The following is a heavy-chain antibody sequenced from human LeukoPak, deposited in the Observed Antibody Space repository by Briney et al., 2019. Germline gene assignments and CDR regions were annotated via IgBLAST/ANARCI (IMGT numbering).Heavy chain of an antibody. D-gene: IGHD3/OR15-3a*01. V-gene: IGHV4-30-4*01. CDR2: IYYSGST. Sequence: PSETLSLTCTVSGGSISSGDYYWSWIRQPPGKGLEWIGYIYYSGSTYYNPSLKSRVTISVDTSKNQFSLNLSSVTAADTAVYYCARVWTTWGFDYWGQGTLVTVSS. J-gene: IGHJ4*02. CDR3: ARVWTTWGFDY. CDR1: GGSISSGDYY.